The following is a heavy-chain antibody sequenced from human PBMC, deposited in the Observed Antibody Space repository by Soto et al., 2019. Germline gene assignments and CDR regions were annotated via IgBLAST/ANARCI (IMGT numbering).Heavy chain of an antibody. Sequence: ASVKVACKASGCTFTRYAMHWVRQAPGQRLEWMGWINAGNGNTKYSQKFQGRVTITRDTSASTAYMELSSLRSEDTAVYYCASSNIAAAPYGMDVWGQGTTVTVSS. D-gene: IGHD6-13*01. J-gene: IGHJ6*02. CDR2: INAGNGNT. CDR1: GCTFTRYA. V-gene: IGHV1-3*01. CDR3: ASSNIAAAPYGMDV.